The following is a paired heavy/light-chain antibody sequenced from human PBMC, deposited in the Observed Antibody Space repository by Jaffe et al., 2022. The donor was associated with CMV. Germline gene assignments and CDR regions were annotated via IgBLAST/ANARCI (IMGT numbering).Heavy chain of an antibody. CDR3: ARNIVGTTDLDY. V-gene: IGHV1-3*01. J-gene: IGHJ4*02. CDR1: GYSFTSYA. D-gene: IGHD2-21*01. CDR2: IGPDNGDT. Sequence: QVQLVQSGAEVKRPGASVKVSCKTSGYSFTSYAIHWVRRAPGQRLEWMGWIGPDNGDTKYSRRLQDRLTFIKDTSASTVYMELSGLRSEDTALYYCARNIVGTTDLDYWGLGTLVTVSS.
Light chain of an antibody. CDR2: NNN. V-gene: IGLV1-44*01. CDR3: SAWDASVDGVI. Sequence: QSVLTQSPSASGTPGQRVTISCSGSSSNIGSYGVGWYQQLPGTAPRFLMYNNNHRPAGVPDRFSGSKSGTSVSLTISGLQSEDEADYYCSAWDASVDGVIFGGGTKVTVL. CDR1: SSNIGSYG. J-gene: IGLJ2*01.